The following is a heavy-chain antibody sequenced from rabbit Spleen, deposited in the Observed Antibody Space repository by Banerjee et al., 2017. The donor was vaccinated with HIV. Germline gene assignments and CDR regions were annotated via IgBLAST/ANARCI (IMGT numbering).Heavy chain of an antibody. CDR3: ARAGRGDGYVRLDL. V-gene: IGHV1S40*01. D-gene: IGHD5-1*01. Sequence: QSLEESGGGLVQPEGSLALTCKASGFSFSSSYFMCWVRQAPGKGLEWIGCIFTDSGGTWYACWAKGRFTISKTSSTTVTLQMTSLTAADTARYFCARAGRGDGYVRLDLWGQGTLVTVS. CDR2: IFTDSGGT. CDR1: GFSFSSSYF. J-gene: IGHJ3*01.